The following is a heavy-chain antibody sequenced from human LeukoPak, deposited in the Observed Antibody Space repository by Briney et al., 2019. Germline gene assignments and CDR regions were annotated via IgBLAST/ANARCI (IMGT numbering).Heavy chain of an antibody. Sequence: GGSLRLSCVASGLRFRSYAMNWVRQAPGKGLECISTISDDSSFTYYADSVKGRSAISRDNAKNSLYLQMNSLRDEDTAVYYCARERPGYSYGSSGYWGQGTLVTVSS. CDR3: ARERPGYSYGSSGY. J-gene: IGHJ4*02. CDR1: GLRFRSYA. CDR2: ISDDSSFT. D-gene: IGHD5-18*01. V-gene: IGHV3-21*01.